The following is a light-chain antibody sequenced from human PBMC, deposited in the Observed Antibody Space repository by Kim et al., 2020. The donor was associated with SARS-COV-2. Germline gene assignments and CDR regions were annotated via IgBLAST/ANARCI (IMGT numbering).Light chain of an antibody. Sequence: ESVGDRVPITCQASQDISNHLNWYQQKPGKAPKLLIYDASNLEIGVPSRFSGSGSGTDFTFTISSLQPEDIATYYCQQYDNFPITFGQGTRLEIK. CDR3: QQYDNFPIT. J-gene: IGKJ5*01. V-gene: IGKV1-33*01. CDR2: DAS. CDR1: QDISNH.